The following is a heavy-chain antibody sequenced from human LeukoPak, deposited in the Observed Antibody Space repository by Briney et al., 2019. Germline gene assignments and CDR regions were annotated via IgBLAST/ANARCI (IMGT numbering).Heavy chain of an antibody. CDR2: ISNDGSDK. Sequence: GGSLRLSCAASGFTFSTYTMQWVRQAPGKGLEWVALISNDGSDKYYADSVKGRFSLSRDNSKNTLYLQMNSLRVEDTAVYYCAKASGFYPDYFDYWGQGSLVTVSS. CDR1: GFTFSTYT. D-gene: IGHD3-22*01. CDR3: AKASGFYPDYFDY. J-gene: IGHJ4*02. V-gene: IGHV3-30*04.